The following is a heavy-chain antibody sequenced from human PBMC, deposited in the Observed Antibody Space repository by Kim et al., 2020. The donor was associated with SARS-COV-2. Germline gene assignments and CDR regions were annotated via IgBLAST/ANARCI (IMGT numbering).Heavy chain of an antibody. CDR2: ISYDGSNK. D-gene: IGHD3-10*01. Sequence: GGSLRLSCAASGFTFSSYGMHWVRQAPGKGLEWVAVISYDGSNKYYADSVKGRFTISRDNSKNTLYLQMNSLRAEDTAVYYCAKDPSRVRGVIVYYYGMDVWGQGITVTVSS. J-gene: IGHJ6*02. CDR1: GFTFSSYG. V-gene: IGHV3-30*18. CDR3: AKDPSRVRGVIVYYYGMDV.